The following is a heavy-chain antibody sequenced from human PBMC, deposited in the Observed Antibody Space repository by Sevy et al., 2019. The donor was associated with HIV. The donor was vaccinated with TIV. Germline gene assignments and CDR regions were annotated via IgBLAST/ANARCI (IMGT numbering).Heavy chain of an antibody. Sequence: GGSLRLSCAASGFTVSSYYMSWVRQAPGKGLEWVSVIYSGEYTYYADSVKGRFTISRDISKNTLNLQMNSLRAEDTAIYYCATTSTPLYYYALDVWGQGTTVTVSS. CDR3: ATTSTPLYYYALDV. V-gene: IGHV3-53*01. J-gene: IGHJ6*02. CDR2: IYSGEYT. CDR1: GFTVSSYY. D-gene: IGHD1-26*01.